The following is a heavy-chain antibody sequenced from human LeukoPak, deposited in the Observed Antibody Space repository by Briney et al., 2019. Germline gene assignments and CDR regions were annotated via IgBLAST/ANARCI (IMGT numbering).Heavy chain of an antibody. CDR1: GFTVSSNS. D-gene: IGHD3-22*01. V-gene: IGHV3-53*01. J-gene: IGHJ4*02. Sequence: PGGSLRLSCTVSGFTVSSNSMSWVRQAPGKGLEWVPFIYTTGNTHNSDSVKGRFTISRDSSKNTLYLQMNSLRAEDTAVYYCARRAGDYSHPYDYWGQGTLVTVSS. CDR3: ARRAGDYSHPYDY. CDR2: IYTTGNT.